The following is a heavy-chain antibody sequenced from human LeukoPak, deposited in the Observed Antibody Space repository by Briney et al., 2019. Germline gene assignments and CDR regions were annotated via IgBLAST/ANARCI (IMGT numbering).Heavy chain of an antibody. CDR2: ISSSSRYI. V-gene: IGHV3-21*05. CDR3: ARIWDLRFSSSWTGDY. J-gene: IGHJ4*02. Sequence: GGSLRLSCAASGFTFSSYEMNWVRQAPGKGLEWVSYISSSSRYIYYADSLKGRFTISRDNAKNSLYLQMNSLRAEDTAVYYCARIWDLRFSSSWTGDYWGQGTLVTVSS. CDR1: GFTFSSYE. D-gene: IGHD6-13*01.